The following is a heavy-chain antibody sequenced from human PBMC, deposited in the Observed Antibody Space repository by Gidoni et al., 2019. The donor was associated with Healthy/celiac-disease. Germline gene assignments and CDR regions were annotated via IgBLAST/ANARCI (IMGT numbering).Heavy chain of an antibody. Sequence: QVQLVQSGAEVKKPGSSVKVSCKASGGTFSSYAISWVRQAPGQGLEWMGGIIQIFGTANYAQKFQGRVTITADESTSTAYMELSSLRSEDTAVYYCASSNGGYYYWRGLLDYWGQGTLVTVSS. D-gene: IGHD3-22*01. CDR2: IIQIFGTA. CDR3: ASSNGGYYYWRGLLDY. CDR1: GGTFSSYA. J-gene: IGHJ4*02. V-gene: IGHV1-69*01.